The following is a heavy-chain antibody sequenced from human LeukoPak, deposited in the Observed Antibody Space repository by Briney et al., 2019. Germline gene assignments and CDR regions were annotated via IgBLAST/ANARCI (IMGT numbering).Heavy chain of an antibody. V-gene: IGHV4-59*11. Sequence: SETLSLTCTVSGGSISSHYWSWIRQPPGKGLEGIGYIYYSGSTNYNPSLKSRVTISVDTSKNQFSLKLSSVTAADTAVYYCARVYSGSYFDYWGQGTLVTVSS. D-gene: IGHD1-26*01. CDR3: ARVYSGSYFDY. CDR2: IYYSGST. J-gene: IGHJ4*02. CDR1: GGSISSHY.